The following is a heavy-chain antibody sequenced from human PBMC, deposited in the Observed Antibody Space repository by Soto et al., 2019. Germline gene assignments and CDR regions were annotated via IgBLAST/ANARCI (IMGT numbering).Heavy chain of an antibody. CDR3: ARVSGSYYYGMDV. CDR1: GGSISDTNW. D-gene: IGHD1-26*01. Sequence: SETLSLTCAVSGGSISDTNWWTWVRQTPGKGLEWIGEIYHSGSPTYSPSLRGRATISVDKSNNQFSLRLRYVTAADTAVYYCARVSGSYYYGMDVWGQGTTVTVS. V-gene: IGHV4-4*02. CDR2: IYHSGSP. J-gene: IGHJ6*02.